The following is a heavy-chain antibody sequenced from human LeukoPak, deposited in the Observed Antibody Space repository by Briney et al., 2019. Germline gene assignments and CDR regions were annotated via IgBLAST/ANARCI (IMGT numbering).Heavy chain of an antibody. J-gene: IGHJ4*02. V-gene: IGHV4-38-2*01. CDR3: ARRGDGYNPDY. Sequence: SETLSLTCAVSGYSISSGYYWGWIRQPPGKGLEWIGSIYHSGFTYYNPSLKSRATMSVDTSKNQFSLKLSSVTAADTAVYYCARRGDGYNPDYWGQGTLVTVSS. CDR1: GYSISSGYY. CDR2: IYHSGFT. D-gene: IGHD5-24*01.